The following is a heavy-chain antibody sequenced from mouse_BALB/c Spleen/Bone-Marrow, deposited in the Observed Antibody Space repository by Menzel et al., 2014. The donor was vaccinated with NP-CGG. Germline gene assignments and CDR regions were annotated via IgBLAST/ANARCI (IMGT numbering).Heavy chain of an antibody. Sequence: VKLQESGAELAKPGASVKMSCKASGYTFTSYWMHWVKPRPGQGLEWIGYINPSTGYTAYNQNFKDKATLAADKSSSTAYMQLSSLTSEDSTVYYCALYYSYDSSDYWGQGTTLTVSS. CDR1: GYTFTSYW. CDR2: INPSTGYT. V-gene: IGHV1-7*01. D-gene: IGHD2-12*01. J-gene: IGHJ2*01. CDR3: ALYYSYDSSDY.